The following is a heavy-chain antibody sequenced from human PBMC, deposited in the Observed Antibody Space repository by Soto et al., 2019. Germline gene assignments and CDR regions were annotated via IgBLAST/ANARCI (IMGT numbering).Heavy chain of an antibody. Sequence: EVQLVESGGGLVQPGGSLKLSCAASGFTFSSFWMNWVRQAPGKGLEWVANIKGDGSEKYYVDSVKGRFTISRDNAKNSLYLEMNSLRAEDTAVYYCAAGFPPDYWGQGTLGTVSS. D-gene: IGHD3-10*01. CDR1: GFTFSSFW. CDR3: AAGFPPDY. J-gene: IGHJ4*02. CDR2: IKGDGSEK. V-gene: IGHV3-7*01.